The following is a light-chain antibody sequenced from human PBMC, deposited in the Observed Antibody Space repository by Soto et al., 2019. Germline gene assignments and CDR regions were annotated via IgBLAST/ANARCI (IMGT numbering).Light chain of an antibody. CDR3: ATWDGSLPGEV. V-gene: IGLV1-51*01. Sequence: QSALTQSPSVSAAPGQKVTISCSGSRSNIGNNYVSWYQQLPGTAPKLLIYDNNKRPSGIPDRFSGSKSGTSGTLEITGLQTGEEADYYCATWDGSLPGEVFGGGTKLTVL. CDR2: DNN. J-gene: IGLJ2*01. CDR1: RSNIGNNY.